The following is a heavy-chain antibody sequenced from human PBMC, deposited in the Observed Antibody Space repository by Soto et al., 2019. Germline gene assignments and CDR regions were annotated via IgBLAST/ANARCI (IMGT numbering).Heavy chain of an antibody. CDR2: ISVSGIST. Sequence: GGSLRLSCAASGFSFSDYGMSWVRQAPGKGLQWVSSISVSGISTYYADSVRGRFTISRDDSKNTLYVQMNSLRADDTAVYYCAAGSPTKNYWFDPWGQGTLVTVSS. D-gene: IGHD6-13*01. CDR1: GFSFSDYG. J-gene: IGHJ5*02. V-gene: IGHV3-23*01. CDR3: AAGSPTKNYWFDP.